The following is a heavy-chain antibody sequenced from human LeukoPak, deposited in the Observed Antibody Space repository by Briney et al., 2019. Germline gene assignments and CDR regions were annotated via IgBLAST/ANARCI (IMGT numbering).Heavy chain of an antibody. CDR2: IDTNGRTT. CDR1: GFTFSSYW. J-gene: IGHJ4*02. D-gene: IGHD6-13*01. Sequence: PGGSLRLSCAASGFTFSSYWMSWVRQAPGKGLDSVSRIDTNGRTTDYADSVKGRFTISRDNAKNTLFLEMNSLRAEDTAVYYCARDLAGADDYWGQGTLVTVSS. V-gene: IGHV3-74*01. CDR3: ARDLAGADDY.